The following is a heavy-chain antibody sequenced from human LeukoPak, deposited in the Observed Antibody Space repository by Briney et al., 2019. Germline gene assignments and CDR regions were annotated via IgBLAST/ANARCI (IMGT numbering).Heavy chain of an antibody. J-gene: IGHJ4*02. CDR1: GFTFNTYP. CDR2: IGTGGDT. V-gene: IGHV3-23*01. Sequence: GDSLRLSCVASGFTFNTYPMTWVRQSPEKGLEWVSTIGTGGDTYYADSVKGRFTISRDDSKNTLYLQMHSLGAEDTAVYYCAKSRVVDRRGYFDYWGQGTLVTVSS. D-gene: IGHD2-15*01. CDR3: AKSRVVDRRGYFDY.